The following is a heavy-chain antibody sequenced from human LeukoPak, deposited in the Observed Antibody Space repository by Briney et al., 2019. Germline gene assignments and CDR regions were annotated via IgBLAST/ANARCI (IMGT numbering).Heavy chain of an antibody. D-gene: IGHD6-13*01. V-gene: IGHV4-59*01. J-gene: IGHJ4*02. CDR1: GGSISSYY. CDR3: ARGGAAGTRFDY. CDR2: IYYSGST. Sequence: SETLSLTCTVSGGSISSYYWSWIRQPPGKGLEWIGYIYYSGSTNYNPSLKSRVTISVDTSKNQFSLKLSSVTAADTAVYYCARGGAAGTRFDYWGQGSLVTVSS.